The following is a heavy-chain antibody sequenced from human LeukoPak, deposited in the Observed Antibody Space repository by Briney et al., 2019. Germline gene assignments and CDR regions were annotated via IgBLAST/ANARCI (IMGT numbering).Heavy chain of an antibody. D-gene: IGHD6-13*01. V-gene: IGHV6-1*01. CDR1: GDSVSTNNAA. CDR2: TWYTSEWNN. CDR3: SRWQHAGYFDY. J-gene: IGHJ4*02. Sequence: SQTLSLTCVISGDSVSTNNAAWNWIRQSPSRGLEWLGRTWYTSEWNNEYAVSVSGRMTINTDTSKNQFSLQLNFVTPEDTAIYYCSRWQHAGYFDYWDQGTLVTVSS.